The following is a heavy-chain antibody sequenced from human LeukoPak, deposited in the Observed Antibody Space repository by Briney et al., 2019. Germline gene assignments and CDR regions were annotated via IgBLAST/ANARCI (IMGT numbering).Heavy chain of an antibody. V-gene: IGHV4-30-2*01. CDR2: IYHSGST. CDR3: ASSITMVRGDWFGP. CDR1: GGSISSGGYS. Sequence: SETLSLTCAVSGGSISSGGYSWSWIRQPPGKGLEWIGYIYHSGSTYYNPSLKSRVTISVDRSKNQFSLKLSSVTAADTAVYYCASSITMVRGDWFGPWGQGTLVTVSS. D-gene: IGHD3-10*01. J-gene: IGHJ5*02.